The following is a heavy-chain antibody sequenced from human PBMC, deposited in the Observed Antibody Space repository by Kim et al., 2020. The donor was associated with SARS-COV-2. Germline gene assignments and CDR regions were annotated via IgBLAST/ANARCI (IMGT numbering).Heavy chain of an antibody. CDR2: ISGSGSST. CDR3: AKSSFIVVVPAAMDLDY. J-gene: IGHJ4*02. D-gene: IGHD2-2*01. Sequence: GGSLRLSCAASGFTFSSYAMGWVRQAPGKGLEWVSAISGSGSSTYYADSVKGRFTISRDNSKNTLYLQMNSLRAEDTAVYYCAKSSFIVVVPAAMDLDYWGQGTLVTVSS. V-gene: IGHV3-23*01. CDR1: GFTFSSYA.